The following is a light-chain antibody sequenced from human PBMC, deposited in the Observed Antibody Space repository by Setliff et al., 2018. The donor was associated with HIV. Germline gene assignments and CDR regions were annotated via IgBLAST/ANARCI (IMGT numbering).Light chain of an antibody. J-gene: IGLJ1*01. Sequence: QSALSQPDSVSGSLGQSITISCAGTSTDVGGHNYVSWYQHHPGKAPILMIYDVSTRPSGVSNRFSGSKSDNTASLTISGLQAEDEADYYCSSYTSSSTLNVFGTGTKVTVL. CDR3: SSYTSSSTLNV. CDR2: DVS. CDR1: STDVGGHNY. V-gene: IGLV2-14*03.